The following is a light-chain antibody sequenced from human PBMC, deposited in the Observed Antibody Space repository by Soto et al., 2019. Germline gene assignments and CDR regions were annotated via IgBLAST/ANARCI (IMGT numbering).Light chain of an antibody. CDR2: RNN. J-gene: IGLJ1*01. CDR1: SSNIGSNF. V-gene: IGLV1-47*01. Sequence: QSVLTQAPSASGTPGQRVTISCSGSSSNIGSNFVYWYQHLPGTAPKLLIYRNNQRPLGVPDRFSGSRSGTSASLAISGLRPEDEADYYCEVWDDSLSGYVFGTGTKVTVL. CDR3: EVWDDSLSGYV.